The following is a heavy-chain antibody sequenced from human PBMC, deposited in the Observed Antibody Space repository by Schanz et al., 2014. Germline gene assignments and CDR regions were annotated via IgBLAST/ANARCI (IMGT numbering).Heavy chain of an antibody. J-gene: IGHJ3*02. D-gene: IGHD3-10*01. V-gene: IGHV1-18*01. CDR2: INAHTGNT. CDR1: GYIFGSHG. Sequence: QLMQSGSEVRKPGASVKVSCKASGYIFGSHGMTWERQAPGQGPELMGWINAHTGNTQYAQKFQGRVNMTRDTVTTTVHLELTRLRTDDTAIYYCARVHIATYHYNSPGAFDIWGQGTRVTVSS. CDR3: ARVHIATYHYNSPGAFDI.